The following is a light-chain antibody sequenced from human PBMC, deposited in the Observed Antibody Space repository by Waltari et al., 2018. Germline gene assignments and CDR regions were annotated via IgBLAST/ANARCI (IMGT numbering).Light chain of an antibody. CDR1: QSLVHSDGNTY. CDR2: KVS. V-gene: IGKV2-30*02. J-gene: IGKJ2*01. CDR3: MQGTQWPYT. Sequence: DVVMTQSLLSLPVTLGQPASISCRSSQSLVHSDGNTYLSWFQQRPGQSPRRLTYKVSNRDSGVPDRFSGSGSGTDFTLKISRVEAEDVGVYYCMQGTQWPYTFGQGTKLEIK.